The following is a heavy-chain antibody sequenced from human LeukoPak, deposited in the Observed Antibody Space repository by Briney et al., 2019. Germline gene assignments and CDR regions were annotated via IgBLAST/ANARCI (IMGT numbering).Heavy chain of an antibody. CDR1: GYTFTSYD. CDR3: ASGPHYGSGSPDYYYYYMDV. V-gene: IGHV1-8*01. CDR2: MNPNSGNT. D-gene: IGHD3-10*01. Sequence: ASVKVSCKASGYTFTSYDINWVRQATGQGLEWMGWMNPNSGNTGYAQKFQGRVTMTRNTSISTAYLELSSLRSEDTAVYYCASGPHYGSGSPDYYYYYMDVWGKGTTVTVSS. J-gene: IGHJ6*03.